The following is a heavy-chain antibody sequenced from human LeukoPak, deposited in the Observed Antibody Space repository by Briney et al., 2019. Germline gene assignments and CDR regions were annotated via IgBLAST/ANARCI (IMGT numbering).Heavy chain of an antibody. D-gene: IGHD3-10*01. J-gene: IGHJ4*02. CDR2: ISGSGGST. CDR1: GFTFSSYA. V-gene: IGHV3-23*01. CDR3: ARFPRLQYYFDY. Sequence: RGSLRLSCAASGFTFSSYAMSWVRQAPGKGLEWVSAISGSGGSTYYADSVKGRFTISRDNSKNTLYLQMNSLRAEDTAVYYCARFPRLQYYFDYWGQGTLVTVSS.